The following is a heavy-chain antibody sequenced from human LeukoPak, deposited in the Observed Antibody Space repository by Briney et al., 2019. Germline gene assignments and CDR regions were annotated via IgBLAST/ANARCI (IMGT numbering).Heavy chain of an antibody. D-gene: IGHD3-10*01. CDR3: ARKIYGSDNYIDY. V-gene: IGHV3-11*01. CDR1: GFTFSDYY. Sequence: GGSLRLSCVASGFTFSDYYINWIRQAPGMGLEWIAYLSSGGSMIYYADSVKGRFAISRDNAKNSVYLQMNSLRAEDTALYYCARKIYGSDNYIDYWGQGTLATVSS. CDR2: LSSGGSMI. J-gene: IGHJ4*02.